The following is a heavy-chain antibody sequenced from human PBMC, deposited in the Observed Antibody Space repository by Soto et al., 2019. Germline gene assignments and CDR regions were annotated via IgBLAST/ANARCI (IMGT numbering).Heavy chain of an antibody. CDR1: GFTFSGSA. J-gene: IGHJ4*02. CDR2: IRSKANSYAT. Sequence: EVQLVESGGGLVQPGGSLKLSCAASGFTFSGSAMHWVRQASGKGLEWVGRIRSKANSYATAYAASVKGRFTISRDDSKNTAYLRMNSLNTEDTAVYYCTTTGTTEWGQGTLVPVSS. D-gene: IGHD1-1*01. V-gene: IGHV3-73*02. CDR3: TTTGTTE.